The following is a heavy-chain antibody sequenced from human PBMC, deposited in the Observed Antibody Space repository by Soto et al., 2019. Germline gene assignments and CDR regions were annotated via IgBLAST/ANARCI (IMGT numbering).Heavy chain of an antibody. Sequence: SVKVSCKASGYTFTGYYMHWVRQAPGQGLEWMGWINPNSGGTNYVQKFQGWGTMTRDTSISTAYMELSRLRSDDTAVHYCARASMTTVTRDYYYYGRDVWGQGTTVT. V-gene: IGHV1-2*04. CDR3: ARASMTTVTRDYYYYGRDV. J-gene: IGHJ6*02. CDR1: GYTFTGYY. CDR2: INPNSGGT. D-gene: IGHD4-17*01.